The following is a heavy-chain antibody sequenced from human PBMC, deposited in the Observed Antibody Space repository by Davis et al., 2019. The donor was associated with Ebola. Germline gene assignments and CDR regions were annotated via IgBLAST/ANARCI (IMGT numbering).Heavy chain of an antibody. D-gene: IGHD3-22*01. CDR2: IYYSGST. Sequence: PSQSLSLACTLAGGSISRRGSYCTWIRQHPGKCLEWIGYIYYSGSTYYKPSLKSRVTISLDTSKNQFSLNLYSVTAADTAVYYCARDLRYDSSGYDYYFYMDVWGKGTTVTVSS. CDR3: ARDLRYDSSGYDYYFYMDV. J-gene: IGHJ6*03. V-gene: IGHV4-31*03. CDR1: GGSISRRGSY.